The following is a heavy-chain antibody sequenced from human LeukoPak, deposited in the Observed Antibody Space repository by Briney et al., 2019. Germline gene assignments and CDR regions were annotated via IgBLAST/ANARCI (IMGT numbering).Heavy chain of an antibody. D-gene: IGHD3-16*02. J-gene: IGHJ3*02. CDR1: GGSISSGSYY. CDR3: ARGFRFPYAFDI. V-gene: IGHV4-61*02. CDR2: IYTSGST. Sequence: PSETLSLTCTVSGGSISSGSYYWSWIRQPAGKGLEWIGRIYTSGSTNYNPSLMSRVTISVDTSKNQFSLKLSSVTAADTAVYYCARGFRFPYAFDIWGQGTMVTVSS.